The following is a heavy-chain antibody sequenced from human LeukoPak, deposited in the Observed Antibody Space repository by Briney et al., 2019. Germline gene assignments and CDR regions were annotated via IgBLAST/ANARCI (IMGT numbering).Heavy chain of an antibody. CDR3: ARDCVIVGAPCYDS. D-gene: IGHD1-26*01. J-gene: IGHJ5*01. CDR1: GFTFSSYW. CDR2: IMEDGSEK. V-gene: IGHV3-7*04. Sequence: GGSLRLSCAASGFTFSSYWMSWVRQAPGKGLEWVANIMEDGSEKIYVDSLKGRFTISRDNAKNSLYLQMNSLRAEDTAVYYCARDCVIVGAPCYDSWGQGTLVTVSS.